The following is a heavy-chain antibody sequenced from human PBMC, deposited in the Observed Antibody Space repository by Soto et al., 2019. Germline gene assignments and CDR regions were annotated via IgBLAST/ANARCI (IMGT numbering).Heavy chain of an antibody. CDR1: GGSMSSGGYY. D-gene: IGHD6-13*01. V-gene: IGHV4-31*02. CDR2: INYSGST. CDR3: ASAAGIAAVDNHIFDY. Sequence: QVQLQESGPGLVKPSQTLSLTCTVSGGSMSSGGYYWSWIRQHPGKGLEWIGYINYSGSTYSNRSLRSRVTISVDPSKNQCSLKLSSVTAADTAMYYCASAAGIAAVDNHIFDYWGEGTLVTVSS. J-gene: IGHJ4*02.